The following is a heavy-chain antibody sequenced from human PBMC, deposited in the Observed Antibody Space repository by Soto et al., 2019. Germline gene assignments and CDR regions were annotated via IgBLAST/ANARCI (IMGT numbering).Heavy chain of an antibody. J-gene: IGHJ6*03. Sequence: GGSLRLSCAASGFTFSDYYMSWIRQAPGKGLEWVSYISSSGSTIYYADSVKGRFTISRDNAKNSLYLQMNSLRAEDTAVYYCARVMITFGGVIHYMDVWGKGTTVTVSS. V-gene: IGHV3-11*01. D-gene: IGHD3-16*01. CDR2: ISSSGSTI. CDR3: ARVMITFGGVIHYMDV. CDR1: GFTFSDYY.